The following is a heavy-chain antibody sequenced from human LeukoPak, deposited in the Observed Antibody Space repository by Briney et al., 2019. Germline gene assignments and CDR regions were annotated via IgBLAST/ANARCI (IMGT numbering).Heavy chain of an antibody. J-gene: IGHJ3*02. CDR2: IYYSGSA. CDR3: ARDISQLLFPDAFDI. CDR1: GGSISSYY. D-gene: IGHD2-2*01. V-gene: IGHV4-59*01. Sequence: PSETLSLTCTVSGGSISSYYWSWIRQPPGKGLEWIGYIYYSGSANYNPSLKSRVTISVDTSKNQFSLKLSSVTAADTAVYYCARDISQLLFPDAFDIWGQGTMVTASS.